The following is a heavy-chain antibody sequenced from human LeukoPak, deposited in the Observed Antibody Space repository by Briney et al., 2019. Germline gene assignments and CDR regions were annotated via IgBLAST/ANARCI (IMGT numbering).Heavy chain of an antibody. J-gene: IGHJ4*02. Sequence: PSQTLSLTCNVSGGSISSGYYYWSWIRQPAGKGLEWIGRIYSSGPTNYNPSLKSRVTISGDTSKNQFSLKLTSVTAADTAVYYCARGYCTCGVCNPLDYWGQGTLVTVSS. D-gene: IGHD2-8*02. CDR1: GGSISSGYYY. CDR2: IYSSGPT. V-gene: IGHV4-61*02. CDR3: ARGYCTCGVCNPLDY.